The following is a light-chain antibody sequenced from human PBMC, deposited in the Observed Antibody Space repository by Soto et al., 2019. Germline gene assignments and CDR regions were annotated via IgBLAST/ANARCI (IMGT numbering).Light chain of an antibody. Sequence: QSVLTQPASVSGSPGQSITISCTGTSSDVGGYNYVSWYQQHPGKAPKLMIYEVSKRPSGVPDRFSGSKSGNTASLTVPGLQPEDEADYYCSSYAGSNKSVFGTGTKVTVL. J-gene: IGLJ1*01. CDR2: EVS. CDR3: SSYAGSNKSV. CDR1: SSDVGGYNY. V-gene: IGLV2-8*01.